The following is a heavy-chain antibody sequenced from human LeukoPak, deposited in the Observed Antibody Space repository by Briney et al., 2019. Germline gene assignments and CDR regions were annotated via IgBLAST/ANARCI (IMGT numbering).Heavy chain of an antibody. CDR2: INPNSGGT. D-gene: IGHD2-2*01. V-gene: IGHV1-2*04. Sequence: ASVKVSCKASGYTFTGYYMHWVRQAPGQGLEWMGWINPNSGGTNYAQKIQGWVTMTRDTSISTAYMELSRLRSDDTAVYYCAREAGSDCSSTSCRAGYGMDAWGKGTTVTVSS. CDR1: GYTFTGYY. CDR3: AREAGSDCSSTSCRAGYGMDA. J-gene: IGHJ6*04.